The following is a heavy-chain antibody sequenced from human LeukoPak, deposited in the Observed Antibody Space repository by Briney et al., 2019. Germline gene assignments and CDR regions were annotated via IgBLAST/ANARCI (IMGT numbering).Heavy chain of an antibody. Sequence: ASVKVSCKASGYTFTSYGISWVRQAPGQGLEWMGWISAYNGNTNYAQKLQGRVTMTTDTSTSTAYTELRSLRSDDTAVYYCARDPCDSSGYCPYYYYGMDVWGQGTTVTVSS. V-gene: IGHV1-18*01. D-gene: IGHD3-22*01. J-gene: IGHJ6*02. CDR3: ARDPCDSSGYCPYYYYGMDV. CDR2: ISAYNGNT. CDR1: GYTFTSYG.